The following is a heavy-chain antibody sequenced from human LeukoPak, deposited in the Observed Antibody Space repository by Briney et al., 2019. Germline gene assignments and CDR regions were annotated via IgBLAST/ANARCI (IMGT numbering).Heavy chain of an antibody. CDR3: ARERNDCYGSSGCVGDSYMDV. CDR2: INTNTGNP. V-gene: IGHV7-4-1*02. CDR1: GYTFTSYA. D-gene: IGHD3-22*01. Sequence: GASVKVSCKASGYTFTSYAMNWVRQAPGQGLEWMGWINTNTGNPTYAQGFTGRFVFSLDTSLSTAYLQISSLKADDTAVYYCARERNDCYGSSGCVGDSYMDVWGKGTTVTVSS. J-gene: IGHJ6*03.